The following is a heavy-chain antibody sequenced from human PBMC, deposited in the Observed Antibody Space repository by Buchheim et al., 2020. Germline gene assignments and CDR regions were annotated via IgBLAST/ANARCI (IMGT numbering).Heavy chain of an antibody. V-gene: IGHV4-31*03. J-gene: IGHJ4*02. D-gene: IGHD3-22*01. CDR1: GDSISSGGFF. CDR2: INYSGST. Sequence: QVQLQESGPGLVKPSQTLSLTCTVSGDSISSGGFFWSWIRQHPGKGLEWIGYINYSGSTYYNPSLKSRLTISVDTSQNQFSLKLSSVTAAETAVYYCARCGYHDSSGYYHTFDYWGQGTL. CDR3: ARCGYHDSSGYYHTFDY.